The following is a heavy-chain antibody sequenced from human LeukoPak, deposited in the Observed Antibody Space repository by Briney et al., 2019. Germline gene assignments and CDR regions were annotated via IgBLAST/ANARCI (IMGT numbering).Heavy chain of an antibody. D-gene: IGHD3-22*01. Sequence: GGSLRLSCAASGFTFSSYAMSWVRQAPGKGLEWVSAISGCGGSTYYADSVKGRFTVSRDNSKNTLYLQMNSLRAEDTAVYYCAKIYYYDSSGYYYGREDYFDYWGQGTLVTVSS. CDR1: GFTFSSYA. CDR3: AKIYYYDSSGYYYGREDYFDY. J-gene: IGHJ4*02. CDR2: ISGCGGST. V-gene: IGHV3-23*01.